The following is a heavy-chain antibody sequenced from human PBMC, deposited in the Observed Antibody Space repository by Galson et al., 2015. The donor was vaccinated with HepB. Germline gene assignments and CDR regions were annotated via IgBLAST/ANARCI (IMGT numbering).Heavy chain of an antibody. Sequence: SLRLSCAASGFTFSSYGMHWVRQAPGKGLEWVAVISYDGSNKYYADSVKGRFTISRDNSKNTLYLQMNSLRAEDTAVYYCARDRLRGGYYDSSGYVGYYMDVWGKGTTVTVSS. CDR1: GFTFSSYG. D-gene: IGHD3-22*01. J-gene: IGHJ6*03. CDR2: ISYDGSNK. V-gene: IGHV3-30*03. CDR3: ARDRLRGGYYDSSGYVGYYMDV.